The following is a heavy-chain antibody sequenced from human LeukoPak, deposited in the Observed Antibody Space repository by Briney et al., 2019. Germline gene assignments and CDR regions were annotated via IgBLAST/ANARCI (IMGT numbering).Heavy chain of an antibody. CDR2: ISGSGGRT. Sequence: GGSLRLSCAASGFSFSSYAMSWVRQAPGKELEWVSVISGSGGRTDYADSMKGRFTISRDNSKNTVYLQMNSLRAEDTAVYYCAKDGATQYYYGSGSYLDYMDVWGKGTTVTVS. CDR1: GFSFSSYA. CDR3: AKDGATQYYYGSGSYLDYMDV. J-gene: IGHJ6*03. V-gene: IGHV3-23*01. D-gene: IGHD3-10*01.